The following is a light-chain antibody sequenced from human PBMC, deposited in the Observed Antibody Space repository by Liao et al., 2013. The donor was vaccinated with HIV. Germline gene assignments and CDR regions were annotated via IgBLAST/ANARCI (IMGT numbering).Light chain of an antibody. CDR3: QVSESSSNQVV. CDR2: SDL. J-gene: IGLJ3*02. V-gene: IGLV3-21*01. CDR1: NIGIKR. Sequence: SYVLTQPPSVSVAPGKTARITCAGNNIGIKRVHWYVQKSGQAPVLVIYSDLYRPSGIPERFSGSNSGNTATLTISRVEAGDEADYFCQVSESSSNQVVFGGGTQLTVL.